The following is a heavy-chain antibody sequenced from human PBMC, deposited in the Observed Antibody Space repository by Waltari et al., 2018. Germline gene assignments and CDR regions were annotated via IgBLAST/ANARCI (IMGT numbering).Heavy chain of an antibody. D-gene: IGHD6-13*01. CDR3: ARGIAAAGTGIFDY. J-gene: IGHJ4*02. CDR2: IYYSGST. CDR1: GGSISSSSYY. V-gene: IGHV4-39*07. Sequence: QLQLQESGPGLVKPSETLSLTCTVSGGSISSSSYYWGWIRQPPGKGLEWIGSIYYSGSTYSNPSLKSRVTISVDTSKNQFSLKLSSVTAADTAVYYCARGIAAAGTGIFDYWGQGTLVTVSS.